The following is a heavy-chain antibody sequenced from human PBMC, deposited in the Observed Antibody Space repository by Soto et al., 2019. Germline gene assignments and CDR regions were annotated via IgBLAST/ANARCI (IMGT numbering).Heavy chain of an antibody. CDR2: INSGGSSI. Sequence: GGSLRLSCAASGFTFSSYEMDWVRQAPGKGPEWVAYINSGGSSIYYGDSVKGRFTISRDNAKNSLYLQMNSLRAENTAVYYCAKEKSVTNSGYDAFDIWGQGTMVTVSS. J-gene: IGHJ3*02. CDR1: GFTFSSYE. V-gene: IGHV3-48*03. D-gene: IGHD6-25*01. CDR3: AKEKSVTNSGYDAFDI.